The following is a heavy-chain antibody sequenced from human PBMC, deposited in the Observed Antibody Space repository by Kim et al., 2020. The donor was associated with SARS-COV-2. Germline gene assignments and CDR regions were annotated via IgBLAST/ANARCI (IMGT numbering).Heavy chain of an antibody. CDR3: AILGGDPDY. CDR1: GFTFSSYA. V-gene: IGHV3-30*04. Sequence: GGSLRLSCAASGFTFSSYAMHWVRQAPGKGLEWVAVISYDGSNKYYADSVKGRFTISRDNSKNTLYLQMNSLRAEDTAVYYCAILGGDPDYWGQGTLVTVSS. D-gene: IGHD2-21*02. J-gene: IGHJ4*02. CDR2: ISYDGSNK.